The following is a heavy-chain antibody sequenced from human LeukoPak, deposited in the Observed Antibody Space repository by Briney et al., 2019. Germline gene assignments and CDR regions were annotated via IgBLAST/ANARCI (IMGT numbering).Heavy chain of an antibody. J-gene: IGHJ4*02. CDR3: ARDGGDYGRY. Sequence: GGSLRLSCAASGFTFSNSAMSWVRQAPGKGLEWVSSITDSGDSTYYADSVKGRFTISRDNSKNTLYLQVNSLRAEDTAVYYCARDGGDYGRYWGQGTLVTVSS. CDR1: GFTFSNSA. CDR2: ITDSGDST. D-gene: IGHD4-17*01. V-gene: IGHV3-23*01.